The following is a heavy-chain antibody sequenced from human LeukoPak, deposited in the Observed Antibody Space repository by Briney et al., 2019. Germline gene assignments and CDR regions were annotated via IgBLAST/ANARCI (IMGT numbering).Heavy chain of an antibody. D-gene: IGHD5-24*01. V-gene: IGHV5-51*01. CDR3: ARHYTRDGYNLGY. J-gene: IGHJ4*02. CDR2: IYPGDSDT. CDR1: GYSFTSYW. Sequence: GESLKISCKGSGYSFTSYWVGWVRQMPGKGLEWMGIIYPGDSDTRYSPSFQGQVTISADRSISTAYLQWSSLKASDTAMYYCARHYTRDGYNLGYWGQGTLVTVSS.